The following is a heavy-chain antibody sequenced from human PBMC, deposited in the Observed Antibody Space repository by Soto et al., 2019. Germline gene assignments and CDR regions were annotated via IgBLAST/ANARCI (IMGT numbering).Heavy chain of an antibody. CDR3: AREYIDYYDTSGYYY. D-gene: IGHD3-22*01. CDR2: ISPYNGNT. J-gene: IGHJ4*02. V-gene: IGHV1-18*04. Sequence: ASVKVSCKASGFTFIYYGIAWVREAPGQGLEWMGRISPYNGNTNYAQNVQARVTMTTDTSTSTAYMELRSLRSDDTAVYYCAREYIDYYDTSGYYYWGQGTLVTVSS. CDR1: GFTFIYYG.